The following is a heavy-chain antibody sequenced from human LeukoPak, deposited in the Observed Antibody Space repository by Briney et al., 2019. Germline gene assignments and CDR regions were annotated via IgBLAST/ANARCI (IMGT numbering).Heavy chain of an antibody. CDR3: AKPPRVVVVTAFAS. D-gene: IGHD2-21*02. CDR2: MTGSGRST. Sequence: GGSLRLSCAASGFTFSRYAMTWVRQAPGKGLEWVSRMTGSGRSTYYADSVKGRFTISRDNSKNTVYVPMNSLRAADTAVYFCAKPPRVVVVTAFASWGQGTLVTVSS. V-gene: IGHV3-23*01. CDR1: GFTFSRYA. J-gene: IGHJ4*02.